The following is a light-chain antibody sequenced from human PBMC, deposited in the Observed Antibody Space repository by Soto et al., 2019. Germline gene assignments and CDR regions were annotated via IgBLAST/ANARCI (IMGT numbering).Light chain of an antibody. CDR2: AAS. CDR1: QGIIDY. Sequence: DVQMTQSPSSLSASVGDRVTITCRASQGIIDYLAWYQQKPGKAPHLLIYAASTLHSGVPSRFSGSGSWTDFTLTITNLQPEDVVTYYCQKYNTAPQTFGPGTKVEIK. J-gene: IGKJ1*01. V-gene: IGKV1-27*01. CDR3: QKYNTAPQT.